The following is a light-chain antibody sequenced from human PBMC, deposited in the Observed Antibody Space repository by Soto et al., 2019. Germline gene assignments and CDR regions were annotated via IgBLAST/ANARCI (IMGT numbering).Light chain of an antibody. CDR1: SSDVGAYNY. CDR3: SSYTSSSTLDV. J-gene: IGLJ1*01. V-gene: IGLV2-14*01. CDR2: DVR. Sequence: QSALTQPASMSGSPGQSITISCTGTSSDVGAYNYVSWYQQHPGKAPKLMIYDVRNRPSGVSSRFSGSKSGNTASLTISGLQAEDEADYYCSSYTSSSTLDVFGNGTKAPS.